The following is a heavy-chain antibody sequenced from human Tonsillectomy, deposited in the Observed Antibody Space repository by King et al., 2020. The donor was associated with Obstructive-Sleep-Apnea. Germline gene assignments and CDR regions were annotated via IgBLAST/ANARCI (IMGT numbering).Heavy chain of an antibody. CDR3: AKDDKYDGYFDY. D-gene: IGHD1-1*01. Sequence: EQLVQSGGGLVQPGRSLRLSCAASGFTFDDYAMHWVRQAPGKGLEWVSGISWNSGSRGYADSVKGRFTISRDNAKNSLYLQMNSLRAEDTALYYCAKDDKYDGYFDYWGQGTLVTVSS. CDR2: ISWNSGSR. V-gene: IGHV3-9*01. CDR1: GFTFDDYA. J-gene: IGHJ4*02.